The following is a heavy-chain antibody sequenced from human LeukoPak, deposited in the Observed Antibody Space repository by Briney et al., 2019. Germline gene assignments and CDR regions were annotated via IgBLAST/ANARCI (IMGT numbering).Heavy chain of an antibody. CDR1: GGSISSGGYY. J-gene: IGHJ4*02. CDR2: IYYSGST. CDR3: ARGRYSGSYSDY. D-gene: IGHD1-26*01. Sequence: SETLSLTCTVSGGSISSGGYYWSWIRQHPGQGLEWIGYIYYSGSTYYNPSLKSRVTISVDTSKNQFSLKLSSVTAADTAVYYCARGRYSGSYSDYWGQGTLVTVSS. V-gene: IGHV4-31*03.